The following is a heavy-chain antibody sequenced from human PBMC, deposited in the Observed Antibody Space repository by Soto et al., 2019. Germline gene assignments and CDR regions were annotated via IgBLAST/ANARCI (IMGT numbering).Heavy chain of an antibody. D-gene: IGHD1-20*01. CDR2: ITSYNSQT. J-gene: IGHJ4*02. CDR1: GYTFSSFS. V-gene: IGHV1-18*01. Sequence: QVQLVQSGAEVKKPGASVKVSCKASGYTFSSFSISWVRQAPGQGLEWLGWITSYNSQTRYAQKLQGRATLTTDTSTNTACMELRSLKFDDTAVYYCARGSDRFNWNDPWDYWGQGTLVTVSS. CDR3: ARGSDRFNWNDPWDY.